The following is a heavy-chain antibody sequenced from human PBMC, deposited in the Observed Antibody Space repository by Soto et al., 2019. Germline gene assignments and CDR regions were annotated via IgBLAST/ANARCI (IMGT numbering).Heavy chain of an antibody. D-gene: IGHD3-16*02. CDR3: ARMGLPLGELSRNWFDP. CDR1: GGSITSGDYY. CDR2: IYSSGTP. V-gene: IGHV4-31*01. J-gene: IGHJ5*02. Sequence: QVQLQESGPGLVKPSQTLSLTCTISGGSITSGDYYWTWIRQFPGKGLEWIAYIYSSGTPHYNPSLRSLATISLDTSTNQVSLEVKSAPAADTAVYYCARMGLPLGELSRNWFDPWGQGSLVTVSS.